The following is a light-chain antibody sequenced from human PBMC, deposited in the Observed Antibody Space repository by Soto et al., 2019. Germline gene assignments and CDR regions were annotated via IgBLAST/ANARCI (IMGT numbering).Light chain of an antibody. CDR3: AAWDDSLAGWV. CDR1: SSNIGENP. CDR2: SDN. Sequence: QSVLTQPPSASGTPGQRVTISCSGSSSNIGENPVNWYQQFPGTAPKLLIYSDNQKPSAVPDRFSGSKSGASASLAISGHQSDDEADYYGAAWDDSLAGWVFGGGTNLTVL. V-gene: IGLV1-44*01. J-gene: IGLJ3*02.